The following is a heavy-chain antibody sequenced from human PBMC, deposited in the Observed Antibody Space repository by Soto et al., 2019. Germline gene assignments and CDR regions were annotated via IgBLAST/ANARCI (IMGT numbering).Heavy chain of an antibody. CDR3: AMEYCSSTSCYRDY. CDR2: IIPILGIA. D-gene: IGHD2-2*02. V-gene: IGHV1-69*02. Sequence: SVKGSCKASGGTFNSYTISWVRQAPGQGLEWMGRIIPILGIANYAQKFQGRVTITADKSTSTAYMELSSLRSEDTAVYYCAMEYCSSTSCYRDYWGQGTLVTVSS. CDR1: GGTFNSYT. J-gene: IGHJ4*02.